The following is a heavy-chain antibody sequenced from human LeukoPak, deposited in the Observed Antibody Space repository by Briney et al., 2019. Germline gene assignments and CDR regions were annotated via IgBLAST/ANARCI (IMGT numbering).Heavy chain of an antibody. CDR2: IYYSGNT. Sequence: SSETLSLTCAGSGDSISRSSHYWGWIRQPPGKGLEWIGSIYYSGNTYYNPSLKGRVTISVDTSKNQFSLRLPSVTAADTAVYYCARHSGNSYASGDYWGQGTLVTVSS. J-gene: IGHJ4*02. CDR3: ARHSGNSYASGDY. D-gene: IGHD3-16*01. V-gene: IGHV4-39*01. CDR1: GDSISRSSHY.